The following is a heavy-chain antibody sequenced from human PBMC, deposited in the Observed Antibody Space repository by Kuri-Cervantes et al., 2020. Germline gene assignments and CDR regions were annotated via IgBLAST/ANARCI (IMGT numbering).Heavy chain of an antibody. CDR3: AREVAMVRGVILNYYYGMDV. CDR2: ISYDGSNE. Sequence: SLKIPCAGSGFPVRRYAMHWVRQAPGKGLEWVAVISYDGSNEYYADSVKGRFTISRDNSKNTLDLPMNSLRAEDTAVYYCAREVAMVRGVILNYYYGMDVWGQGTTVTVSS. D-gene: IGHD3-10*01. J-gene: IGHJ6*02. CDR1: GFPVRRYA. V-gene: IGHV3-30-3*01.